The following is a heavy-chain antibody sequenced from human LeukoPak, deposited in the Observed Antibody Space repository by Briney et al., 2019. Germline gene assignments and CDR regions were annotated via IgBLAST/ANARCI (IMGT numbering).Heavy chain of an antibody. V-gene: IGHV3-23*01. CDR2: ISGSGGST. J-gene: IGHJ6*02. Sequence: GGSLRLSCAASGFTFSSDAMSWVRQAPGKGLEWVSSISGSGGSTYYADSVKGRFTISRDNSKNTLYLQMNSLRAEDTAVYYCAKARAYGGNSYYYYGMDVWGQGTTVTVSS. D-gene: IGHD4-23*01. CDR3: AKARAYGGNSYYYYGMDV. CDR1: GFTFSSDA.